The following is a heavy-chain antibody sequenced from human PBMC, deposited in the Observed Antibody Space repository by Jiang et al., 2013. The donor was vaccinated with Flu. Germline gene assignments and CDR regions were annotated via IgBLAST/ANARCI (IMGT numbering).Heavy chain of an antibody. CDR2: IYPGDSDT. CDR1: GYSFTGYW. V-gene: IGHV5-51*01. J-gene: IGHJ4*02. D-gene: IGHD4-17*01. Sequence: KISCKGSGYSFTGYWIGWVRQMPGKGLEWMGIIYPGDSDTRYSPSFQGQVTISADKSISTAYLQWSSLKASDTAMYYCARQYKGATVTTTFDYWGQGTLVTVSS. CDR3: ARQYKGATVTTTFDY.